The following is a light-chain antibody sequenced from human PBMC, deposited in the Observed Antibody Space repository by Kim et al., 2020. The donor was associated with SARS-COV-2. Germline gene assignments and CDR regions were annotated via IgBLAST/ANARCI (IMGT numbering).Light chain of an antibody. CDR2: EVS. J-gene: IGLJ2*01. CDR3: CSYAGSPTYVL. CDR1: VSDVGTYNL. V-gene: IGLV2-23*02. Sequence: QSALTQPASVSGSPGQSITISCTGSVSDVGTYNLVSWYQQYPGKAPKLVIYEVSKRPSGISNRFSGSKSGYTASLTISGLQAEDEGDYYFCSYAGSPTYVLFGGGTKVTVL.